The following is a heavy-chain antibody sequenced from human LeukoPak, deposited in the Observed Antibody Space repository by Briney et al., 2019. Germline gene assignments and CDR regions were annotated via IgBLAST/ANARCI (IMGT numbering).Heavy chain of an antibody. CDR1: SGSINSYY. D-gene: IGHD3-22*01. V-gene: IGHV4-59*01. J-gene: IGHJ3*02. CDR3: AREVYYDSSNDAFDI. CDR2: IYSSGST. Sequence: SETLSLTCTVSSGSINSYYWNWIRQPPGKGLEWIGRIYSSGSTNYSPSLKSRVTISVDTSKNQFSLKLSSVTAADTAVYYCAREVYYDSSNDAFDIWGQGTMVTVSS.